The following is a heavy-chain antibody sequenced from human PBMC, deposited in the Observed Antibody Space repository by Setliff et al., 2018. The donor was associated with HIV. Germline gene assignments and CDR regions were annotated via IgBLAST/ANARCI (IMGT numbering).Heavy chain of an antibody. D-gene: IGHD3-16*01. Sequence: SETLSLTCTVSGASISSFYWSWIRQPPGKGLDWIGYIYYSGSTNYNPSLKSRVTMSVDTSKNRFSLKLNSVTAADTAVYYCAKRTFGSGRLDPWGQGTLVTVSS. CDR1: GASISSFY. CDR2: IYYSGST. CDR3: AKRTFGSGRLDP. J-gene: IGHJ5*02. V-gene: IGHV4-59*08.